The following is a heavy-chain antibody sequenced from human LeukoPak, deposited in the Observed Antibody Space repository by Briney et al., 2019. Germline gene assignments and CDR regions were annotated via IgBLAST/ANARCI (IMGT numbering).Heavy chain of an antibody. CDR3: ARGGYSFDY. V-gene: IGHV3-7*01. CDR2: LHADGVEQ. CDR1: GFSLSGYW. J-gene: IGHJ4*02. Sequence: GGSLRLSCAASGFSLSGYWMTWIRQAPGKGLEWVARLHADGVEQNYVDSVTGRFTMSRDNAKNSLDLQMNSLRVEDTAVYYCARGGYSFDYLGQGTLVAVSS. D-gene: IGHD5-18*01.